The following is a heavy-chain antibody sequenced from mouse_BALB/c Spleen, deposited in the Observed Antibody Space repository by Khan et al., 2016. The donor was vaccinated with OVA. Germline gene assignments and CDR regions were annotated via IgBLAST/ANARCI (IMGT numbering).Heavy chain of an antibody. CDR1: GYTFTSYW. Sequence: QVQLQQSGAELAKPGASVKLSCKASGYTFTSYWMHWVHQRPGQGLEWIGYINPTSGYTDYNQKFKDKATLTADKSSSTAYMQLSSLTSEDAAVYYCARDRIDYWGQGTTFTVSA. CDR3: ARDRIDY. V-gene: IGHV1-7*01. J-gene: IGHJ2*01. CDR2: INPTSGYT.